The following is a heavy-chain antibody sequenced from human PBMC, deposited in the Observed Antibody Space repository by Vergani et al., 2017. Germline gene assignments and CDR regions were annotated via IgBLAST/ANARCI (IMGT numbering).Heavy chain of an antibody. J-gene: IGHJ6*03. CDR1: GFTFSNAL. D-gene: IGHD6-13*01. CDR3: TTDFQLVQMDYYYYYMDV. Sequence: EVQLVESGGGLVRPGGSLRLSCAASGFTFSNALMSLVRQAPGKGLEWVCRSKSKTDGGTTDYAAPVKGRFTISRDDSKNTLYLQMNSMKTEDTAVYYWTTDFQLVQMDYYYYYMDVWGKGTTVTVSS. CDR2: SKSKTDGGTT. V-gene: IGHV3-15*01.